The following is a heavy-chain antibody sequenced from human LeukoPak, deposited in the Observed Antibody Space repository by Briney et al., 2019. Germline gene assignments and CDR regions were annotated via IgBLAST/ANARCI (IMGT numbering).Heavy chain of an antibody. V-gene: IGHV3-23*01. D-gene: IGHD3-9*01. CDR1: GFTFSSYA. J-gene: IGHJ4*02. Sequence: GGSLRLSCAASGFTFSSYAMSWVRQAPGKGLEWASAITGSGGSTYYADTVKGRFTISRDNSKNTLYLQMNSLRAEDTAVYYCAKGRSTLFCFDYWGQGTLVTVSS. CDR2: ITGSGGST. CDR3: AKGRSTLFCFDY.